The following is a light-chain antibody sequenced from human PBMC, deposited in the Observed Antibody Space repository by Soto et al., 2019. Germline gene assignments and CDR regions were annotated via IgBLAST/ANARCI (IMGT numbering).Light chain of an antibody. CDR3: QQFGSSPWT. V-gene: IGKV3-20*01. CDR2: GAS. Sequence: PGERATLSCRASQSVSRTYLAWYQQKPGQSPRLLIFGASSRATGIPERFSGSGSGTDFTLTISRLEPEDFAVYYCQQFGSSPWTFGQGTKVEVK. CDR1: QSVSRTY. J-gene: IGKJ1*01.